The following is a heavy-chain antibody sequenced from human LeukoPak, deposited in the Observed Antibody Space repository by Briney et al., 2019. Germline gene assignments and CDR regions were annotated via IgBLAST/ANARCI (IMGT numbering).Heavy chain of an antibody. CDR3: AKDLSGTVTPNWFDP. V-gene: IGHV3-23*01. J-gene: IGHJ5*02. CDR2: ISGSGGST. CDR1: GFTFNSYA. Sequence: PGGSLRLSCAASGFTFNSYAMSWVRQAPGKGLEWVSAISGSGGSTYYADSVKGRFTISRDNSKNTLYLQMNSLRAEDTAVYYCAKDLSGTVTPNWFDPWGQGTLVTVSS. D-gene: IGHD4-17*01.